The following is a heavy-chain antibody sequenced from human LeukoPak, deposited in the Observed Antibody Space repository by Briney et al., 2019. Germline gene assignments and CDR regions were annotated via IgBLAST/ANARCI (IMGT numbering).Heavy chain of an antibody. Sequence: ASVTVSCTASGGSLSSYAISWVRQAPGQGLEWMGGNIPIFDTANYAQKSQGRVTITTDESTSTAYMELSSLRSEDTAVYYCARENGGDYRLNCWGRGTLVTVSS. CDR3: ARENGGDYRLNC. D-gene: IGHD4-17*01. CDR2: NIPIFDTA. CDR1: GGSLSSYA. V-gene: IGHV1-69*05. J-gene: IGHJ4*02.